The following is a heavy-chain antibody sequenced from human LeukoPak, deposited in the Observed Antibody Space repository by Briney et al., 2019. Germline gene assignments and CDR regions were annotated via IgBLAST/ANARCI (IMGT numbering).Heavy chain of an antibody. CDR1: GFPFSNAW. CDR3: AKVSVGRTTVTTYFDY. D-gene: IGHD4-17*01. V-gene: IGHV3-23*01. Sequence: QAGGSLRLSCAASGFPFSNAWMSWVRQAPGKGLEWVSAISGSGGSTYYADSVKGRFTISRDNSKNTLYLQMNSLRAEDTAVYYCAKVSVGRTTVTTYFDYWGQGTLVTVSS. CDR2: ISGSGGST. J-gene: IGHJ4*02.